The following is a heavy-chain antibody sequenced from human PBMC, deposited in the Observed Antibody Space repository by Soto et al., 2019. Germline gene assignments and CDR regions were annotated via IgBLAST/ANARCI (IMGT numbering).Heavy chain of an antibody. V-gene: IGHV1-2*02. CDR1: GYTFTDNY. Sequence: QVQLVQSGAEVKKPGASVKVSCKASGYTFTDNYIHWVRQAPGHGLEWMGWINPNTGGTNYAQKLQGRVTMTRDTSITTAYMELSRLRSDDTAVYYCARDFSSSADGFDYWGQGTLVTVSS. J-gene: IGHJ4*02. CDR3: ARDFSSSADGFDY. D-gene: IGHD6-6*01. CDR2: INPNTGGT.